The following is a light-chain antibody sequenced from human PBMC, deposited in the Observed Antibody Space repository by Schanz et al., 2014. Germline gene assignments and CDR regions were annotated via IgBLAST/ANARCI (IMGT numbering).Light chain of an antibody. V-gene: IGLV2-14*01. Sequence: QSALTQPASVSGSPGQSITISCTGTSSDIGGRAYVSWYQQRPGKAPQLILYDVNSRPSGVSNRFSASKSGNTASLTISRLQAEDEADYYCNSYTSTNTLVFGGGTKLTVL. CDR1: SSDIGGRAY. CDR3: NSYTSTNTLV. CDR2: DVN. J-gene: IGLJ2*01.